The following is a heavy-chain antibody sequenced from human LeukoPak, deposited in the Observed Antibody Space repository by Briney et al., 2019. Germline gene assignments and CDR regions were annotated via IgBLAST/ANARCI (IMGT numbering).Heavy chain of an antibody. CDR2: VFYSGSI. CDR3: ARLTSGTHPNFDY. D-gene: IGHD3-10*01. V-gene: IGHV4-59*08. J-gene: IGHJ4*02. CDR1: GGSISSYY. Sequence: SETLSLTCTVSGGSISSYYWSWIRQPPRKGLEWIGYVFYSGSINYDPSLKSRVTISIDASKNQFSLKLSSVTAADTAVYYCARLTSGTHPNFDYWGQGTLVTVSS.